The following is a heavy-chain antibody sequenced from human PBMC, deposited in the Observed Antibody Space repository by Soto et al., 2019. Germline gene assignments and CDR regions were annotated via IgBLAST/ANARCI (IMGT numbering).Heavy chain of an antibody. CDR2: ISGSGGST. J-gene: IGHJ4*02. V-gene: IGHV3-23*01. Sequence: EVQLLESGGGLVQPGGSLRLSCAASGFTFSSYAMSWVRQAPGKGLEWVSAISGSGGSTYYADSVKGRFTISRDNSKNTLDLQMNRLGAGDTGVYYCAYSSTPFDYWGQGTLVTVSS. D-gene: IGHD6-13*01. CDR3: AYSSTPFDY. CDR1: GFTFSSYA.